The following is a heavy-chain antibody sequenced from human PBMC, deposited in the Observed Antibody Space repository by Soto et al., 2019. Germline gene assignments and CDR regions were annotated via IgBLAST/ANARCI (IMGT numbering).Heavy chain of an antibody. J-gene: IGHJ4*02. Sequence: LGGSLRLSCAASGFTVSNNYMSWVRQAPGKGLEWVSIIYSGGRTYYADSVQGRFTISRDNSKNTLFLQMSSLRAEDTAVYYCAREGGGVYCSGGSCYGRYFDFWGQGTRVTVSS. D-gene: IGHD2-15*01. CDR3: AREGGGVYCSGGSCYGRYFDF. CDR2: IYSGGRT. CDR1: GFTVSNNY. V-gene: IGHV3-53*01.